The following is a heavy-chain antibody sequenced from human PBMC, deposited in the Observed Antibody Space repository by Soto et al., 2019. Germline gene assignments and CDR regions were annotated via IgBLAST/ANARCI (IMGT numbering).Heavy chain of an antibody. CDR2: TSYDGSNK. CDR3: ATGDIVVVPAAIFY. J-gene: IGHJ4*02. Sequence: QVQLVESGGGVVQPGRSLRLSCAASGFTFSSYGMHWVRQAPGKGLEWVAVTSYDGSNKYYADSVKGRFTISRDNSKNTLYLQMNSLRAEDTAVYYCATGDIVVVPAAIFYWGQGTLVTVSS. D-gene: IGHD2-2*01. CDR1: GFTFSSYG. V-gene: IGHV3-30*03.